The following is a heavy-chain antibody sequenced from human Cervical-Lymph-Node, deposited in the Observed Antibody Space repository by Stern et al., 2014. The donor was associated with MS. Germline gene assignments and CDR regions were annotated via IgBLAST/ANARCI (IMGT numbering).Heavy chain of an antibody. CDR3: ARDHFTTSLDV. V-gene: IGHV4-31*03. J-gene: IGHJ6*02. D-gene: IGHD3-22*01. Sequence: QVQLQESGPGLVKPSQTLSLPCTVSGGSISSDNYYWTWIRQHPGKGLEWIGHIYYSGTTYYNPSLKSRVSITVDTSQNLVSLRLSSVTAADTAVYYCARDHFTTSLDVWGHGTTVTVS. CDR2: IYYSGTT. CDR1: GGSISSDNYY.